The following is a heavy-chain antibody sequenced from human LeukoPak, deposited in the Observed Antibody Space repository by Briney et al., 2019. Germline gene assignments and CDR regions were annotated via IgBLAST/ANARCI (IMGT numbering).Heavy chain of an antibody. CDR2: ISYDGSNK. V-gene: IGHV3-30*04. J-gene: IGHJ4*02. Sequence: GRSLRLSCAVSGFTFSSYAMHWVRQAPGKGLEWVAVISYDGSNKYYADSVKGRFTISRDNSKNTLYLQMKSLRAEDTAVYYCARGGGYNYSYSDYWGRGIQVTASS. D-gene: IGHD5-18*01. CDR3: ARGGGYNYSYSDY. CDR1: GFTFSSYA.